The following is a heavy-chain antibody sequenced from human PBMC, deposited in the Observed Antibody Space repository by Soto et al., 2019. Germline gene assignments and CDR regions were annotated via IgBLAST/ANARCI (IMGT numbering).Heavy chain of an antibody. CDR1: GDSISSADYY. CDR3: ARGSVDTVDSSGFYEY. Sequence: SETLSLTCTVSGDSISSADYYWSWIRQTPGKGLEWIGHIFYSGTTYYNPSLKSRLTISVDTSKNHFSLKLTSVTAADRAVYYCARGSVDTVDSSGFYEYWGQGTPVTVSS. CDR2: IFYSGTT. J-gene: IGHJ4*02. D-gene: IGHD3-22*01. V-gene: IGHV4-30-4*01.